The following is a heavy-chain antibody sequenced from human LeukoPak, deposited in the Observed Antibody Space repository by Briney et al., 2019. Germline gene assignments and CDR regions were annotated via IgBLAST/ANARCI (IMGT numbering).Heavy chain of an antibody. CDR2: IYYSGST. D-gene: IGHD6-13*01. J-gene: IGHJ5*02. Sequence: SQTLSLTCTVSGASISDAAYYWSWIRQHPGEGLEWIGYIYYSGSTSYNPSLKSRVTISVDTSKNQFSLKLSSVTAADTAVYYCARAHSIVLWQQLVLNWFDPWGQGTLVTVSS. CDR3: ARAHSIVLWQQLVLNWFDP. V-gene: IGHV4-31*03. CDR1: GASISDAAYY.